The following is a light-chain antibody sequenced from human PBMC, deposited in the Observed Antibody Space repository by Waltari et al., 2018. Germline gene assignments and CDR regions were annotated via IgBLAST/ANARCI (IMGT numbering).Light chain of an antibody. CDR3: QSYDTSTHWV. CDR2: DDN. CDR1: SGSIANHF. J-gene: IGLJ3*02. V-gene: IGLV6-57*04. Sequence: NFMLIQPHSVSESPGKTVTISCTRHSGSIANHFVQWYQQRPGSAPIPVIYDDNQRPSGVPDRFSGSIDSSSNSASLTISGLKTEDEADYYCQSYDTSTHWVFGGGTKLTVL.